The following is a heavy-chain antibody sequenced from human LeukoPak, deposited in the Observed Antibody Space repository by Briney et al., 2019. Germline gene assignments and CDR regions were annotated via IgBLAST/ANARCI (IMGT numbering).Heavy chain of an antibody. V-gene: IGHV3-23*01. CDR1: GFTFSHYG. J-gene: IGHJ4*02. D-gene: IGHD3-10*01. CDR3: AKGAQYYGSGSHRRGHYFDS. CDR2: ISGSGGST. Sequence: GGSLRLSCAASGFTFSHYGMTWVRQAPGKGLEWVSAISGSGGSTYYAGSVKGRFTISRDNSKNTLYLQMSSLRAEDTAVYYCAKGAQYYGSGSHRRGHYFDSWGQGTLVTVSS.